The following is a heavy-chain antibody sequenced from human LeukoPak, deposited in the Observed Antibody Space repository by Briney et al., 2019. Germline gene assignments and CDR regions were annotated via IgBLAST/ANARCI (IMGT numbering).Heavy chain of an antibody. D-gene: IGHD2-15*01. CDR3: ARRVVAAHNWFDP. Sequence: SETLSLTCTVSADSITNSYWAWIRQSPGKGLEWIGHTYHSGSSAYHPSLKSRVSMLVDTSTNQLFLNLTSVTAADTAVYYCARRVVAAHNWFDPWGQGTLVTVSS. CDR2: TYHSGSS. J-gene: IGHJ5*02. V-gene: IGHV4-59*01. CDR1: ADSITNSY.